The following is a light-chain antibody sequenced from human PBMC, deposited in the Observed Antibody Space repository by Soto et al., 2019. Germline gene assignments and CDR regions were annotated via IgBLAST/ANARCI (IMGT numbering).Light chain of an antibody. J-gene: IGKJ1*01. CDR3: QHYNSYSEA. CDR2: KAS. Sequence: DIQMTQSPSTLSGSVVDRVTITCRGSQTMSRGLAWYQQKPGKAHKLLIYKASTLKSGVPSRFSGSGSGTKFPLPISSLQPDAHATYSCQHYNSYSEAFGQGTKVDIK. V-gene: IGKV1-5*03. CDR1: QTMSRG.